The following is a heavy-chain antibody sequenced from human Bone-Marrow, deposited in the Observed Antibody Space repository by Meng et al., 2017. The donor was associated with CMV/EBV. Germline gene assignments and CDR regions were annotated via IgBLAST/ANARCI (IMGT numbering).Heavy chain of an antibody. CDR3: ARVGGEWLVLSPYFQH. D-gene: IGHD6-19*01. Sequence: VKVSCKASGGTFSSYAISWVRQAPGQGLEWMGGIIPIFGTANYARKFQGRVTITTDESTSTAYMELSSLRSEDTAVYYCARVGGEWLVLSPYFQHWGQGTLVTVSS. J-gene: IGHJ1*01. CDR1: GGTFSSYA. CDR2: IIPIFGTA. V-gene: IGHV1-69*13.